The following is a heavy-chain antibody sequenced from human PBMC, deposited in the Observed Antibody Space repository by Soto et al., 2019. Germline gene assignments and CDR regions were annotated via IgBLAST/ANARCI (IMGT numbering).Heavy chain of an antibody. CDR3: ARHVKSSNYDFWSGYLWFEP. CDR1: GGSLSDYF. CDR2: VNHLGSI. V-gene: IGHV4-34*01. Sequence: SETLSLTCVVSGGSLSDYFWSWIRQPPGMALEWIGEVNHLGSINYNPSLKSRVTISVDTSKNQFSLKLSSVTAADTAVYYCARHVKSSNYDFWSGYLWFEPWGQGTLVTVSS. D-gene: IGHD3-3*01. J-gene: IGHJ5*02.